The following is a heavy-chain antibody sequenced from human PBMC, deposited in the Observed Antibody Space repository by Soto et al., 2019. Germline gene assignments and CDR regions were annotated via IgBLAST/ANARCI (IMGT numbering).Heavy chain of an antibody. V-gene: IGHV1-69*01. CDR1: GGTFSSYA. CDR2: IIPIFGTA. Sequence: QVQLVQSGAEVKKPGSSVKVSCKASGGTFSSYAISWVRQAPGQGLEWMGGIIPIFGTANYAQKFQGRVTNTADESTSTAYMVLSSLRSEDTAVYYCGIVRNGYYDFWSGYYTGGSYYYGMDVWGQGTTVTVSS. D-gene: IGHD3-3*01. CDR3: GIVRNGYYDFWSGYYTGGSYYYGMDV. J-gene: IGHJ6*02.